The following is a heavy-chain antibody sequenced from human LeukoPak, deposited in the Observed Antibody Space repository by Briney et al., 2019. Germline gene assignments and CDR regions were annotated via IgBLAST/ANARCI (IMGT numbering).Heavy chain of an antibody. Sequence: PSETLSLTCAVYGGSFSGYYWSWIRQPPGQGLEWIGYIYYSGSTNYNPSLKSRVTISVDTSKNQFSLKLSSVTAADTAVYYCARVPAVAGTGWFDPWGQGTLVTVSS. CDR1: GGSFSGYY. D-gene: IGHD6-19*01. CDR3: ARVPAVAGTGWFDP. J-gene: IGHJ5*02. CDR2: IYYSGST. V-gene: IGHV4-59*01.